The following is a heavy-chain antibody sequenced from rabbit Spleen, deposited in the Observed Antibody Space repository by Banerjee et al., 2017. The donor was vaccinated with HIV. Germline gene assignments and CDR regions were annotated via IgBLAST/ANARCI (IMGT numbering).Heavy chain of an antibody. CDR3: ARSVDSSANKPFNL. D-gene: IGHD4-1*01. CDR2: IRSGGSGFT. Sequence: QSLEESGGDLVKPGASLTLTCTASGVSFSLSSYMCWVRQAPGKGLEWIGCIRSGGSGFTYFATWAQGRFTCSKTSSTTVTLQMTRLTAADTATYFCARSVDSSANKPFNLWGPGTLVTVS. J-gene: IGHJ4*01. V-gene: IGHV1S40*01. CDR1: GVSFSLSSY.